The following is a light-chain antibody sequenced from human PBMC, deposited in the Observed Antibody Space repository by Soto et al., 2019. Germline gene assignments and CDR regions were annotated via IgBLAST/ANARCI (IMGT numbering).Light chain of an antibody. V-gene: IGKV3-15*01. Sequence: EIVMTQSPATLSVSPGERATLSCRASQSFSSNLAWYQQKPGQAPRLLIYGASTRATGIPARFSGSGSGTEFTLTISSLQSEDFAVYYCQQYNNWPPFTFGPGTQLNIK. CDR1: QSFSSN. CDR3: QQYNNWPPFT. CDR2: GAS. J-gene: IGKJ3*01.